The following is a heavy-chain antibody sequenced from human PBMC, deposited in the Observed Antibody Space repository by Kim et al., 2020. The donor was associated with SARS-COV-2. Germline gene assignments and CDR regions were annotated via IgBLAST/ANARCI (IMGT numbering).Heavy chain of an antibody. CDR2: ISSSGSTI. D-gene: IGHD4-17*01. CDR3: ARDPFTDYGDPYYFDY. Sequence: GGSLRLSCAASGFTFSDYYMSWIRQAPGKGLEWVSYISSSGSTIYYADSVKGRFTISRDNAKNSLYLQMNSLRAEDTAVYYCARDPFTDYGDPYYFDYWGQGTLVTVSS. V-gene: IGHV3-11*01. CDR1: GFTFSDYY. J-gene: IGHJ4*02.